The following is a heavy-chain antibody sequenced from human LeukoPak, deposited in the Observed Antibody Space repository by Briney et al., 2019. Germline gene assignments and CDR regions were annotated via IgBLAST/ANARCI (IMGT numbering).Heavy chain of an antibody. D-gene: IGHD1-26*01. CDR3: TTAGTY. CDR1: GFTFTNAL. J-gene: IGHJ4*02. V-gene: IGHV3-15*01. CDR2: IKSKRDGGTT. Sequence: GGSLTLSCVASGFTFTNALMSWVRQPPGKGLEWVGRIKSKRDGGTTDFAAPVKGRFNISRDDSKKTLYLQMNSLKTEDTAVYYCTTAGTYWGQGTLVTVSS.